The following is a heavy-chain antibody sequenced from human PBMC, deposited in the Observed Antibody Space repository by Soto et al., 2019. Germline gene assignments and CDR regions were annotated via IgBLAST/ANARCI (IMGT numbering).Heavy chain of an antibody. V-gene: IGHV4-39*01. Sequence: SETLSLTCTVSLRSISSSSYYWVWIRQPPGKGLEWIGSIYYSGSTYYNPSLKSRVTISVDTSKNQFSLKLSSVTAADTAVYYCARSLEYYYGSGSYYYYYYGMDVWGQGTTVT. CDR3: ARSLEYYYGSGSYYYYYYGMDV. J-gene: IGHJ6*02. CDR1: LRSISSSSYY. D-gene: IGHD3-10*01. CDR2: IYYSGST.